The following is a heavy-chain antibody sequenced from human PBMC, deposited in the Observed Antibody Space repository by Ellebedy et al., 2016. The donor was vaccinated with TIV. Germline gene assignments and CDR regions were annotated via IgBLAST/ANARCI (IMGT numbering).Heavy chain of an antibody. CDR3: ARVEMATIVSDY. CDR2: ISYDGSNK. CDR1: GFTFSSYA. D-gene: IGHD5-24*01. J-gene: IGHJ4*02. Sequence: GGSLRLXXAASGFTFSSYAMHWVRQAPGKGLEWVAVISYDGSNKYYADSVKGRFTISRDNSKNTLYLQMNSLRAEDTAVYYCARVEMATIVSDYWGQGTLVTVSS. V-gene: IGHV3-30-3*01.